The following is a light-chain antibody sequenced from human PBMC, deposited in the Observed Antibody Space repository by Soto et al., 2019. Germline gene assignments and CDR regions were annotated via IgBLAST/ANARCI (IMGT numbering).Light chain of an antibody. CDR3: QQYNNWWT. CDR1: QSVSSN. Sequence: ETVLTQSPFTLSMSPGERATLSCRAGQSVSSNLAWYQQKPGQAPRLLIYGASTRATGIPARFTGSGSGTEFTLTISSLQFDDSAVYYCQQYNNWWTFGQGTKVDI. V-gene: IGKV3-15*01. J-gene: IGKJ1*01. CDR2: GAS.